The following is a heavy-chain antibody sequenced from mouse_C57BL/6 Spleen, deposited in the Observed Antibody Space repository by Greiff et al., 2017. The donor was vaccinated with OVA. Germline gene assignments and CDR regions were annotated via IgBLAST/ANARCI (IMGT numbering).Heavy chain of an antibody. CDR2: INPSNGGT. CDR1: GYTFTSYW. D-gene: IGHD2-2*01. Sequence: VQLQQPGTELVKPGASVKLSCKASGYTFTSYWMHWVKQRPGQGLEWIGNINPSNGGTNYNEKFKSKATLTVDKSSSTAYMQLSSLTSEDSAVYDCARGDGYALYAMDYWGQGTSVTVSS. CDR3: ARGDGYALYAMDY. V-gene: IGHV1-53*01. J-gene: IGHJ4*01.